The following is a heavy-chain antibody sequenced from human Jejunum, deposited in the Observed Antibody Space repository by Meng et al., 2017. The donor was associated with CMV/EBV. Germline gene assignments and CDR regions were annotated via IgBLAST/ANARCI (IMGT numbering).Heavy chain of an antibody. Sequence: FGNCAMTWVRQAPGKGLEWVSVIYSGGSTSYSTDSVEGRFTISRDDSKNTLYLQMHSLRAEDTAVYYCAKEGYSGYAFYFYGMDVWGQGTTVTVSS. J-gene: IGHJ6*02. CDR2: IYSGGSTS. V-gene: IGHV3-23*03. CDR3: AKEGYSGYAFYFYGMDV. D-gene: IGHD5-12*01. CDR1: FGNCA.